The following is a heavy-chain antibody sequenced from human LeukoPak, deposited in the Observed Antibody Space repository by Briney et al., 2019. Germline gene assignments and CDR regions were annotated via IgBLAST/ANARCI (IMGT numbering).Heavy chain of an antibody. CDR3: ARVPHCSSTSCYTNWFDP. CDR1: GGSISSYY. J-gene: IGHJ5*02. V-gene: IGHV4-59*01. Sequence: SETLSLTCTVSGGSISSYYWSWIRQPPGKGLEWIGYIYYSGSTNYNPSLKSRVTISVDTSKNQFSLKLSSVTAADTAVYYCARVPHCSSTSCYTNWFDPWGQGTLVTVSS. CDR2: IYYSGST. D-gene: IGHD2-2*02.